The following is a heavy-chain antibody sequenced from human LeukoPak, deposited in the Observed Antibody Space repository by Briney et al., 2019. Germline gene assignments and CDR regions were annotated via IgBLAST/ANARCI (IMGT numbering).Heavy chain of an antibody. CDR2: IFSSGNT. J-gene: IGHJ3*02. Sequence: KPSETLSLTCTVSGGSISSYYWSWIRQPAGKGLDWIGRIFSSGNTNYNPSLKSRLTMSVDTSKNEISLNLTSVSAADTAVYYCARNAYDSGGRAFDIWGQGTMVTVSS. D-gene: IGHD3-22*01. V-gene: IGHV4-4*07. CDR3: ARNAYDSGGRAFDI. CDR1: GGSISSYY.